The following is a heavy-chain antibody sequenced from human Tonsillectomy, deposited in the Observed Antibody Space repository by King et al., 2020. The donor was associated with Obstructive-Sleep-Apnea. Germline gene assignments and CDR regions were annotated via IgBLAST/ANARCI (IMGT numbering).Heavy chain of an antibody. J-gene: IGHJ3*02. CDR1: GYTFTSYD. Sequence: QLVQSGAEVKKPGASVKVSCKASGYTFTSYDINWVRQATGRGLEWMAWMNPNSGGTAYDQKFQGRFTMTRSASNSTAYMDLSSLQSEDTAVYYCARSKGPGAFDIWGQGTMVIVSS. CDR3: ARSKGPGAFDI. V-gene: IGHV1-8*01. CDR2: MNPNSGGT.